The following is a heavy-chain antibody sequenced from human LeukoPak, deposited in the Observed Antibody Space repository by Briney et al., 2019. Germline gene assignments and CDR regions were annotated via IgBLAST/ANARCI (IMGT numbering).Heavy chain of an antibody. Sequence: SGGSLRLSCEGSGFTFRNYAVSWVRQAPGKGLEWVSGIGGGGVSRYYADSVKGRFTISRDNSKNTLYLQMNSLRVEDTAVYYCAKAGGGLAAAGTWPFDYWGQGTLVTVSS. V-gene: IGHV3-23*01. CDR1: GFTFRNYA. D-gene: IGHD6-13*01. CDR2: IGGGGVSR. J-gene: IGHJ4*02. CDR3: AKAGGGLAAAGTWPFDY.